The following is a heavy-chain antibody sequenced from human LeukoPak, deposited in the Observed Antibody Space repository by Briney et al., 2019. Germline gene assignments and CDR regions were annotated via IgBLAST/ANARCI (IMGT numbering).Heavy chain of an antibody. CDR1: GVSMNSHY. V-gene: IGHV4-4*09. Sequence: SETLSLTCSVSGVSMNSHYLNWIRQPPGKGLEWIGFISGSGSTNYNPSLMSRVTMSLETSKRQFSLKLRSMTAADTAVYYCVVSPNQDFYDYWGQGTLVTVSS. CDR3: VVSPNQDFYDY. CDR2: ISGSGST. J-gene: IGHJ4*02.